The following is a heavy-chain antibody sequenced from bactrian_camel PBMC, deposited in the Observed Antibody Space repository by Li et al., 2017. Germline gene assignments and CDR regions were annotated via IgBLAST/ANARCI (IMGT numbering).Heavy chain of an antibody. Sequence: QVQLVESGGGSVQVGGSLRLSCAASGNTYTMGWFRLAPGKEREGVAVIGRYGGECYADSVKGRFTISRDNARNTAYLQMNSLKPEDTAMYYCAAAGRPLFGRDCQSLLDNWSAFGYWGQGTQVTVS. CDR2: IGRYGGE. J-gene: IGHJ6*01. CDR1: GNTYT. V-gene: IGHV3S55*01. CDR3: AAAGRPLFGRDCQSLLDNWSAFGY. D-gene: IGHD7*01.